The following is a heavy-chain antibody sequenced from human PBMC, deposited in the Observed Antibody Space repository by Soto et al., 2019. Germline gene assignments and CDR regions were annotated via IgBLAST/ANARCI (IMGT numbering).Heavy chain of an antibody. CDR2: ISYDGSNK. V-gene: IGHV3-30*18. CDR1: GFTFSSYG. CDR3: AKKYKGGYYYSPFDY. Sequence: GGSLRLSCAASGFTFSSYGMHWVRQAPGKGLEWVAVISYDGSNKYYADSVKGRFTISRDNSKNTLYLQMNSLRAEDTAVYYCAKKYKGGYYYSPFDYWGQGTLVTVSS. J-gene: IGHJ4*02. D-gene: IGHD3-22*01.